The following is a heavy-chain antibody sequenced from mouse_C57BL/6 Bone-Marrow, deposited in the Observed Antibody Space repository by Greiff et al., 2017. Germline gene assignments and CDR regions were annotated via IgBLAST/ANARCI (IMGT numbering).Heavy chain of an antibody. CDR2: INPSTGGT. D-gene: IGHD1-1*01. V-gene: IGHV1-43*01. CDR3: ARRGDYYGSSLFDY. Sequence: EVKLVESGPELVKPGASVKISCKASGYSFTGYYMHWVKQSSEKSLEWIGEINPSTGGTSYNQKFKGKATLTVDKSSSTAHMQLKSLTSEDSAVYYCARRGDYYGSSLFDYWGQGTTLTVSS. J-gene: IGHJ2*01. CDR1: GYSFTGYY.